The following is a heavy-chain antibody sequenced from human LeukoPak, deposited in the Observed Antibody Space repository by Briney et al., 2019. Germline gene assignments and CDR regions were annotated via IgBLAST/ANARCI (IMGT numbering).Heavy chain of an antibody. J-gene: IGHJ4*02. CDR1: GGSISTSSHY. V-gene: IGHV4-39*01. CDR3: ARQESYDYVWGSYRAGY. CDR2: ISSSGNT. D-gene: IGHD3-16*02. Sequence: ETLSLTCTVSGGSISTSSHYWGWIRQPPGKGLEWIGSISSSGNTYYNPSLKSRTTISVDTSKNQFSLRLTSVTAADAAVYFCARQESYDYVWGSYRAGYWGQGVLLSVST.